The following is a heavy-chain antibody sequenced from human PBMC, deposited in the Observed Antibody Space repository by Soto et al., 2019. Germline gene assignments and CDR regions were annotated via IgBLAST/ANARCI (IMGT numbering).Heavy chain of an antibody. V-gene: IGHV4-59*01. J-gene: IGHJ5*02. CDR3: ARTVVPAAKNNWFDP. D-gene: IGHD2-2*01. CDR1: GGSISSYY. Sequence: SETLSLTCTVSGGSISSYYWSWFRQPPGKGLEWIGYIYYSGSTNYNPSLKSRVTISVDTSKNQFSLKLSSVTAADTAVYYCARTVVPAAKNNWFDPWGQGTLVTVSS. CDR2: IYYSGST.